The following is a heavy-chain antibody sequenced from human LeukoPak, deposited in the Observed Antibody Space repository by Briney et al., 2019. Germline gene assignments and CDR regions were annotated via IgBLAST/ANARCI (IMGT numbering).Heavy chain of an antibody. CDR2: ISYSGTT. V-gene: IGHV4-39*07. J-gene: IGHJ4*02. CDR1: GGSISSTSYY. CDR3: AGGGYYFDY. Sequence: SETLSLTCTVSGGSISSTSYYWGWIRQPPGKGLEWIGTISYSGTTFYNPSLRSRVSISLDTSKNQFSLELSSVTAADTAVYYCAGGGYYFDYWGQGTLVTVSS.